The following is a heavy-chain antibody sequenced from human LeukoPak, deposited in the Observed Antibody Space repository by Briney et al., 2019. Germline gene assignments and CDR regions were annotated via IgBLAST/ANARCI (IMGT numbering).Heavy chain of an antibody. D-gene: IGHD3-22*01. J-gene: IGHJ4*02. CDR3: ARDSPYYYDSSGYYPFDY. CDR1: GFTFSSYW. CDR2: INHNGNVN. V-gene: IGHV3-7*03. Sequence: GGSLRLSCAASGFTFSSYWMNWARQAPGKGLEWVASINHNGNVNYYVDSVKGRFTISRDNAKNSLYLQMSNLRAEDTAVYYCARDSPYYYDSSGYYPFDYWGQGTLVTVSS.